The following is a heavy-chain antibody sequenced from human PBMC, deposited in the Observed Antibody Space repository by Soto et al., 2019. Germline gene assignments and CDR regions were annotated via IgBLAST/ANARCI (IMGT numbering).Heavy chain of an antibody. V-gene: IGHV6-1*01. CDR2: TYYRSKWYN. Sequence: PSQTLSLTCAISGDSVSSNSAAWNWIRQSPSRGLEWLGRTYYRSKWYNDYAVSVKSRITINPATSKNQFSLQLNSVTPEDTAVYYCARDLMVDCSGGSCYSWGYSYTGMDAWGQDTTLTVSS. J-gene: IGHJ6*02. D-gene: IGHD2-15*01. CDR3: ARDLMVDCSGGSCYSWGYSYTGMDA. CDR1: GDSVSSNSAA.